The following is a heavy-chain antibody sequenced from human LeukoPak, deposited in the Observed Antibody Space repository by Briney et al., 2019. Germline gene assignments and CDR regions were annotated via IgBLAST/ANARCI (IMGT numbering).Heavy chain of an antibody. V-gene: IGHV1-2*06. CDR3: ASTPLGYYGSGSYLGYFDY. CDR2: ISPNSGGT. J-gene: IGHJ4*02. CDR1: GYTFTGYY. D-gene: IGHD3-10*01. Sequence: ASVKVSCKASGYTFTGYYMHWVRQAPGQGLEWMGRISPNSGGTNYAQKFQGRVTMTRDTSISTAYMELSRLRSDDTAVYYCASTPLGYYGSGSYLGYFDYWGQGILVTVSS.